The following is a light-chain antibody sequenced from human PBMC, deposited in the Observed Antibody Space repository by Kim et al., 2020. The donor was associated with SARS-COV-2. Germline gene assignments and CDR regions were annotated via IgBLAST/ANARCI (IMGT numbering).Light chain of an antibody. V-gene: IGKV3-15*01. CDR3: QQYNNWPHT. J-gene: IGKJ4*01. Sequence: EVVMTQSPATLSVSPGERATLSCRATQSIKTNLAWYQQKPGQAPRVLISYASTRATGIPARFSGSGSGTEFTLTISSLQSEDFAVYYCQQYNNWPHTFGGGTKVDIK. CDR1: QSIKTN. CDR2: YAS.